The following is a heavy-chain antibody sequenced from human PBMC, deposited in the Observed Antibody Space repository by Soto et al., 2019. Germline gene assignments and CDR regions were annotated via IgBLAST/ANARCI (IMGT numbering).Heavy chain of an antibody. V-gene: IGHV4-34*01. Sequence: PSETLSLTCAVYGGSFSGYYWSWIRQPPGKGLEWIGEINHSGSTNYNPSLKSRVTISVDTSKNQFSLKLSSVTAADTAVYYCARGVSSGWYDYYYGMDVWGQGTTVTVSS. J-gene: IGHJ6*02. CDR1: GGSFSGYY. CDR3: ARGVSSGWYDYYYGMDV. CDR2: INHSGST. D-gene: IGHD6-19*01.